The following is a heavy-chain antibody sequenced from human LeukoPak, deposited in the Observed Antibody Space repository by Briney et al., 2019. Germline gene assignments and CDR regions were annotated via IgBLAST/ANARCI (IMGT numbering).Heavy chain of an antibody. V-gene: IGHV3-23*01. Sequence: GGSLRLSCAASGFTFSSYAMGWVRQAPGKGLEWVSAISGSGGSTYYADSVKGRFTISRDNSKNTLYLQMNSLRAEDTAVYYCAKVRSVRAAADGFDYWGQGTLVTVSS. CDR2: ISGSGGST. CDR3: AKVRSVRAAADGFDY. CDR1: GFTFSSYA. J-gene: IGHJ4*02. D-gene: IGHD6-13*01.